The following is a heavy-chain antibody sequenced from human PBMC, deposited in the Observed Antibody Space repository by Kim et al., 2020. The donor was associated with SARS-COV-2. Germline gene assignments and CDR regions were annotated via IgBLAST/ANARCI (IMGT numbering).Heavy chain of an antibody. CDR1: GFTFSSFE. CDR3: ARGGVVIATPY. Sequence: GGSLRLSCAASGFTFSSFEMHWVRQAPEKGLEWISYISSRSVVTKYADSVRGRFTISRDNAKNSLYLQMNNVRAEDTAVYYCARGGVVIATPYWGQGTLVTVSA. D-gene: IGHD2-21*01. V-gene: IGHV3-48*03. CDR2: ISSRSVVT. J-gene: IGHJ4*02.